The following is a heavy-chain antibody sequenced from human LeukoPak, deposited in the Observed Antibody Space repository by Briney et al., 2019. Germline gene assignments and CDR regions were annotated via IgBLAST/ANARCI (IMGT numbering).Heavy chain of an antibody. V-gene: IGHV4-39*01. CDR1: GGSISSSSYY. J-gene: IGHJ4*02. D-gene: IGHD3-22*01. CDR2: IYYSGST. CDR3: ARQFGGYYDPSFDY. Sequence: PSETLSLTCTVSGGSISSSSYYWGWIRQPPGKGLEWIGSIYYSGSTYYNPSLKSRVTISVDTSKNQFSLKLSSVTAADTAVYYCARQFGGYYDPSFDYWGQGTLVTVSS.